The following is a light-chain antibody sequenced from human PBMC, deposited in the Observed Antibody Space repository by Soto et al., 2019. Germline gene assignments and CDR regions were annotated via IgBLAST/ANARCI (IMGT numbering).Light chain of an antibody. CDR3: AAWDGSLNGYV. Sequence: QSVLTQPPSASGSPGQSVTISCTGTSSDVGGYNYVSWYQQHPGKAPKLMIYEVSKRPSGVPDRFSGSKSGSTASLTVSGLQSEDEADYYCAAWDGSLNGYVFGTGTKVTVL. V-gene: IGLV2-8*01. CDR2: EVS. J-gene: IGLJ1*01. CDR1: SSDVGGYNY.